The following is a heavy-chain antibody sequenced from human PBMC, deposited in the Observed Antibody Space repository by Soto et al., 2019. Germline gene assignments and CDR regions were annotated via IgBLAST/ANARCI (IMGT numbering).Heavy chain of an antibody. D-gene: IGHD3-16*02. CDR3: ARANVITFGEIIDPSFFDY. J-gene: IGHJ4*02. V-gene: IGHV1-69*13. Sequence: SVKVSCKASGGTFSSYAISWVRQAPGQGLEWMGGIIPIFGTANYAQKFQGRVTITADESTSTAYMELSSLKASDTALYYCARANVITFGEIIDPSFFDYWGQGTLVTVSS. CDR2: IIPIFGTA. CDR1: GGTFSSYA.